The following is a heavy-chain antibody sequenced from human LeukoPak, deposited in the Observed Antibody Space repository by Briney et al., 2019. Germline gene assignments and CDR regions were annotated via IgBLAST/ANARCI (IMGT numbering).Heavy chain of an antibody. CDR2: IRSKAYGGTT. V-gene: IGHV3-49*04. CDR3: TRGYCSGGSCFRAFDI. CDR1: GFTFGDYA. Sequence: GGPLRRSCTTSGFTFGDYAMSWVRQAPGKGLEWVGFIRSKAYGGTTEYAASVKGRFTISRDDSKSIAYLEMNSLKTEDTAEYSCTRGYCSGGSCFRAFDIWGQGTMVTVSS. D-gene: IGHD2-15*01. J-gene: IGHJ3*02.